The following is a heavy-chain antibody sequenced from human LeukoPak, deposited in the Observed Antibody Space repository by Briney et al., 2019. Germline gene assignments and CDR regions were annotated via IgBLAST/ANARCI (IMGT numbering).Heavy chain of an antibody. J-gene: IGHJ4*02. CDR3: ATERGGDSGYEVWFDC. Sequence: PSETLSPTCTVSGGSVSSSYWSWIRQPAGKGLEWIGRIYTGGSTNYNPSLKSRVTMSLDTSKNLFSLKLGSVTAADTAVYYCATERGGDSGYEVWFDCWGQGTLVTVSS. CDR1: GGSVSSSY. D-gene: IGHD5-12*01. V-gene: IGHV4-4*07. CDR2: IYTGGST.